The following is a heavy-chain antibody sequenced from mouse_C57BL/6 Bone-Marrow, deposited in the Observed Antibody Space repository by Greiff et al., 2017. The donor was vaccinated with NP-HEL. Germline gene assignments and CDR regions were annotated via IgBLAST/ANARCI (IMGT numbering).Heavy chain of an antibody. Sequence: EVQGVESGGGLVKPGGSLKLSCAATGFTFSDYGMHWVRQAPEKGLEWVAYISGGSSTIYYADTVKGRFTISRDNAKNTLFLQMTSLRSEDTAMYYCARNDSSSTWYFDVWGTGTTVTVSS. V-gene: IGHV5-17*01. D-gene: IGHD1-1*01. CDR2: ISGGSSTI. CDR1: GFTFSDYG. J-gene: IGHJ1*03. CDR3: ARNDSSSTWYFDV.